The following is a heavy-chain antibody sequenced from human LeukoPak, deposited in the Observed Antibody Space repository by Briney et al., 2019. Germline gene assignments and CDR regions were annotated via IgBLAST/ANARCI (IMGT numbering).Heavy chain of an antibody. J-gene: IGHJ4*02. CDR1: GYTFTGYY. CDR2: INPNSGGT. D-gene: IGHD2-2*01. V-gene: IGHV1-2*02. CDR3: ARSSTSERPDFDY. Sequence: ASVKVSCKASGYTFTGYYMHWVRQAPGQGLEWRGWINPNSGGTNYAQKFQGRVTMTSDTSISTAYMQMSRLRSDDTAVYYCARSSTSERPDFDYWGQGTLVTVSS.